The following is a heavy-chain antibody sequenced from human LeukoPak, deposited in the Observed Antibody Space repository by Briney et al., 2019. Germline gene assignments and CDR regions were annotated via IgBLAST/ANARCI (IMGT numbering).Heavy chain of an antibody. CDR3: ARKITIFSYFCGMDV. CDR2: ISASGGDT. J-gene: IGHJ6*02. V-gene: IGHV3-23*01. Sequence: GGSLRLSCAASGFTFSSHAMSRVRQAPGKGLEWVSVISASGGDTYYADSVKGRFSISRDNSKNTLYLQMNSLGAEDTAVYYCARKITIFSYFCGMDVWGQGTTVTVSS. D-gene: IGHD3-3*01. CDR1: GFTFSSHA.